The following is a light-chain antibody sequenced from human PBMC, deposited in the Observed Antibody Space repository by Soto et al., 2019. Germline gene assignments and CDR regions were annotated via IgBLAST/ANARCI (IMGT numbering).Light chain of an antibody. CDR3: QSFDSSLSGWV. J-gene: IGLJ2*01. Sequence: QPVLTQPPSVSGAPGQRVTISCNGSSSNIGAGYDVHWYQQLPGTAPKLLIYGNSNRPSGVPDRISGSKSGTSASLAISGLQAEDEADYYCQSFDSSLSGWVFGGGTKLTVL. V-gene: IGLV1-40*01. CDR1: SSNIGAGYD. CDR2: GNS.